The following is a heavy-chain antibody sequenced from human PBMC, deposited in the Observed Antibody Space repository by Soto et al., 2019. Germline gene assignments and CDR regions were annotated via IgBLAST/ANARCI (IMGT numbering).Heavy chain of an antibody. CDR1: GFTFSDHY. V-gene: IGHV3-21*01. CDR3: ARGESRYGDYCLDY. CDR2: ISSSSSYI. D-gene: IGHD4-17*01. Sequence: EVQLVESGGGLVQPGGSLRLSCAASGFTFSDHYMDWVRQAPGKGLEWVSSISSSSSYIYYADSVKGRFTISRDNAKNSLYLQMNSLSAEDTAVYYCARGESRYGDYCLDYWGQGTLVTVSS. J-gene: IGHJ4*02.